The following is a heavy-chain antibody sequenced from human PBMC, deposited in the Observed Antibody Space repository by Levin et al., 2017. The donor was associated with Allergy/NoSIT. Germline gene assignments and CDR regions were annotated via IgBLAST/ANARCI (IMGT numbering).Heavy chain of an antibody. V-gene: IGHV3-23*01. D-gene: IGHD4-17*01. Sequence: GGSLRLSCAASGFSFSDYAMTWVRQAPGKGLEWVSTISGSGGNTYYADSVKGRFPISRDNSKSTLFLQMNSLSAEDTAVYYCAKEADYRDSDYYYDYGMEAWGQGTTVTVSS. CDR1: GFSFSDYA. CDR2: ISGSGGNT. J-gene: IGHJ6*02. CDR3: AKEADYRDSDYYYDYGMEA.